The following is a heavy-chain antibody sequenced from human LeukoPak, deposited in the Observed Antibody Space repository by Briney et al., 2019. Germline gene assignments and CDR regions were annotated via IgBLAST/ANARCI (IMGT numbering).Heavy chain of an antibody. J-gene: IGHJ6*03. CDR3: ARDSKTGLYYRRYHYMDV. CDR1: GFTFSSYS. V-gene: IGHV3-21*01. Sequence: SGGSLRLSCAAYGFTFSSYSMNWVRQAPGKGLEWVSFISTSSSYIYYADSVKGRFTISRDNAKNSLYLQMNSLRAEDTAVYYCARDSKTGLYYRRYHYMDVWGKGTTVTVSS. CDR2: ISTSSSYI. D-gene: IGHD3-22*01.